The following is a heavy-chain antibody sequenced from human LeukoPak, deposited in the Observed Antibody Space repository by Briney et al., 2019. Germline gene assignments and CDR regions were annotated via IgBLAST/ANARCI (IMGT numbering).Heavy chain of an antibody. CDR3: ARRAYSAAYWKHFDY. CDR1: GGSISSYY. Sequence: SETLSLTCTVSGGSISSYYWSWIWQPPGRGVEWIGYIYYSGSTNYNPSLMSRVTISVDTSKNQFSLKLSSVTAADTAVYFCARRAYSAAYWKHFDYWGQGTLVTVSS. CDR2: IYYSGST. V-gene: IGHV4-59*12. D-gene: IGHD1-1*01. J-gene: IGHJ4*02.